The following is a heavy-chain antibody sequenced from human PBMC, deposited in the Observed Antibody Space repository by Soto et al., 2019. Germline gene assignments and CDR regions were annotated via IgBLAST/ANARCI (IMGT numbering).Heavy chain of an antibody. J-gene: IGHJ6*03. CDR1: GYTFTTSV. D-gene: IGHD2-2*01. Sequence: GASVKVSCKASGYTFTTSVMHWVRQAPGQRLEWMGWINAGNGNTRYSQRFLGRVSITRDTSASTGYMELSSLRSEDTAVYYCARGDCSSTSCFGDYYSDMDVWGTGTTVTVSS. CDR2: INAGNGNT. V-gene: IGHV1-3*01. CDR3: ARGDCSSTSCFGDYYSDMDV.